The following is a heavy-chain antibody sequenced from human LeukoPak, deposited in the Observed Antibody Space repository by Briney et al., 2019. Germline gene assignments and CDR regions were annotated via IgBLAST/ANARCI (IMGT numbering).Heavy chain of an antibody. Sequence: SETLSLTCTVSGGSISSSSYYWGWIRQPPGKGLEWIGSIYYSGSTYYNPSLKSRVTISVGTSKNQFSLKLSSVTAADTAVYYCASLLPYYYDSSGSDYWGQGTLVTVSS. CDR1: GGSISSSSYY. J-gene: IGHJ4*02. D-gene: IGHD3-22*01. CDR3: ASLLPYYYDSSGSDY. CDR2: IYYSGST. V-gene: IGHV4-39*01.